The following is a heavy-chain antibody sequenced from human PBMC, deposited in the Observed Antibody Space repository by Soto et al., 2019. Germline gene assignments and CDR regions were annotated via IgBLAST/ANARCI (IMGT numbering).Heavy chain of an antibody. Sequence: QLQLQESGPGLVKPSETLSLTCTVSGGSISSSSYYWGWIRQPPGKGLEWIGSIYYSGSTYYNPSLKSRVPISVDTSKNQFSLKLSSVTAADTAVYYCARRGDIVVVVAAPFDYWGQGTLVTVSS. CDR3: ARRGDIVVVVAAPFDY. V-gene: IGHV4-39*01. J-gene: IGHJ4*02. CDR2: IYYSGST. CDR1: GGSISSSSYY. D-gene: IGHD2-15*01.